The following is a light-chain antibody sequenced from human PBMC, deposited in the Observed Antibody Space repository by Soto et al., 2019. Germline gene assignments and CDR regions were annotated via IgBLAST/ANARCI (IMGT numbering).Light chain of an antibody. CDR1: QSVSTY. CDR2: DAS. CDR3: QQRKNWQWK. Sequence: DNVLTQSPDTLSLSPGERATLSCRASQSVSTYLAWYQQKPGQGPRLLIYDASNRATGIPARFSGSGSGTDFTLTMSSLEPEDFEVYYCQQRKNWQWKFSKGTKVDI. V-gene: IGKV3-11*01. J-gene: IGKJ1*01.